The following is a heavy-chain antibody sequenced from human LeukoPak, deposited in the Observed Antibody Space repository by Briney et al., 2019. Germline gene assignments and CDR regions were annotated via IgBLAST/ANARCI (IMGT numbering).Heavy chain of an antibody. CDR2: ISSSSSTI. CDR1: GFTFSSYS. J-gene: IGHJ4*02. D-gene: IGHD3-10*01. CDR3: ARDLEDLLWFGELLSPFDY. Sequence: PGGSLRLSCAASGFTFSSYSMNWVRQAPGKGLEWVSYISSSSSTIYYADSVKGRFTISRDNAKNSLYLQMNSLRAEDTAVYYCARDLEDLLWFGELLSPFDYWGQGTVVSVSS. V-gene: IGHV3-48*01.